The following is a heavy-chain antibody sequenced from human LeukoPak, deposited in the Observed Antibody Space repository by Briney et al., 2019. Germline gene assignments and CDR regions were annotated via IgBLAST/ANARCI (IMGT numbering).Heavy chain of an antibody. V-gene: IGHV1-69*05. D-gene: IGHD3-22*01. CDR2: IIPIFGTA. J-gene: IGHJ4*02. Sequence: SVKVSCKASGGTFSSYAISWVRQAPGQGLEWMGRIIPIFGTANYAQKFQGRVTITTDESTSTAYMELSSVRSEDTAVYYCARGRVGYYDSSGYYPFDYWGQGTLVTVSS. CDR1: GGTFSSYA. CDR3: ARGRVGYYDSSGYYPFDY.